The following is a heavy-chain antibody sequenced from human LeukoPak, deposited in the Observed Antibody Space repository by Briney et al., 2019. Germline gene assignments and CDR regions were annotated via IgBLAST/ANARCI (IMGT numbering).Heavy chain of an antibody. J-gene: IGHJ4*02. Sequence: GGSLRRSCGASGYTFSSYGMSWVRQAPGKGLEWVSAISGSGGSTYYADSVKGRFTISRDNSKNTLYLQMNSLRAEDTAVYYCARFGVVIYYFDYWGQGTLVTVSS. V-gene: IGHV3-23*01. D-gene: IGHD3-3*01. CDR2: ISGSGGST. CDR1: GYTFSSYG. CDR3: ARFGVVIYYFDY.